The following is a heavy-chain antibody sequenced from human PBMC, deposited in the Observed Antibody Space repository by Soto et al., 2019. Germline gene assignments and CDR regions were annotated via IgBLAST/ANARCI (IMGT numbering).Heavy chain of an antibody. Sequence: GSLRLSCAASGFTFSTYSMSWVRQAPGKGLEWVSYISSTSNNIYYTDSVKGRFTISRDNAKNSLYLHMNSLSAEDTAVYYCARDRGCSGGICYRDLGYWGQGTLVTVSA. CDR1: GFTFSTYS. D-gene: IGHD2-15*01. CDR2: ISSTSNNI. V-gene: IGHV3-48*01. CDR3: ARDRGCSGGICYRDLGY. J-gene: IGHJ4*02.